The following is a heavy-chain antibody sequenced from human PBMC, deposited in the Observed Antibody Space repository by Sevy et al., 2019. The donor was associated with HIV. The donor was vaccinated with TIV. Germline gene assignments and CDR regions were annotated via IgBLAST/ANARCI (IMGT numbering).Heavy chain of an antibody. V-gene: IGHV1-69*13. J-gene: IGHJ6*02. CDR2: IIPIFGTA. Sequence: ASVKVSCKASGGTFSSYAISWVRQAPGQGLEWMGGIIPIFGTANYAQKFQGRVTITADESTGTAYMELRSLSSEDTAVYYCARQYSSSSLYYYYGMDVWGQGTTVTVSS. D-gene: IGHD6-6*01. CDR3: ARQYSSSSLYYYYGMDV. CDR1: GGTFSSYA.